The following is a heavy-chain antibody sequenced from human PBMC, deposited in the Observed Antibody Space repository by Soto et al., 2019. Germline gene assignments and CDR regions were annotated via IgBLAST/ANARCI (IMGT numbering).Heavy chain of an antibody. CDR3: ATLNGYDY. V-gene: IGHV3-74*01. J-gene: IGHJ4*02. D-gene: IGHD5-12*01. Sequence: EVRLVESGGGLVQPGGSLRLSCAASGFPFSSHWLLWVRQVPGRGLVWVSRIDNTGTSSIYADSVRGRFTVSRDNAKDTLYLHMSSLRAEDTAVYYCATLNGYDYWGQGTLVTVSS. CDR2: IDNTGTSS. CDR1: GFPFSSHW.